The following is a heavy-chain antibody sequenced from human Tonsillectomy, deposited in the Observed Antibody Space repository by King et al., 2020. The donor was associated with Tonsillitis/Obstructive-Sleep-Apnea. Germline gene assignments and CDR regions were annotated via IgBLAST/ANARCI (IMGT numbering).Heavy chain of an antibody. CDR1: GFTFSDYY. CDR2: ISSSSSYT. CDR3: ARDRRIAARGNFDY. D-gene: IGHD6-6*01. V-gene: IGHV3-11*06. Sequence: VQLVESGGGLVKPGGSLRLSCAASGFTFSDYYMSWIRQAPGKGLEWVSYISSSSSYTNYADSVKGRFTISRDNAKNSLYLQMNSLRAEDTAVYYCARDRRIAARGNFDYWGQGTLVTVSS. J-gene: IGHJ4*02.